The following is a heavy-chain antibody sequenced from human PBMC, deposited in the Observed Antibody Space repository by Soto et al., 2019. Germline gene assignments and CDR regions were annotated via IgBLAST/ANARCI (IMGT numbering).Heavy chain of an antibody. CDR1: GYMLTRYG. CDR2: ISGYNGKT. CDR3: ARMVVVLAARTNYFDY. Sequence: ASVKVSCKASGYMLTRYGISWVRQAPGQGLELMGWISGYNGKTNYAQKVQGRVTVTTDTSTSTAYMELSSLRSDDTAVYYCARMVVVLAARTNYFDYWGQGTLVTVSS. V-gene: IGHV1-18*01. D-gene: IGHD2-2*01. J-gene: IGHJ4*02.